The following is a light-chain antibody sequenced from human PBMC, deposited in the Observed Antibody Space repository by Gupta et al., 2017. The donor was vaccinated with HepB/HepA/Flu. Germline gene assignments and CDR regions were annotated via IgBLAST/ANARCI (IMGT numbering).Light chain of an antibody. CDR3: RSYAGSNNLL. CDR2: EVS. J-gene: IGLJ2*01. CDR1: SSDVGGYNY. Sequence: QSALTQPPSASGSPGQSVTISCTGTSSDVGGYNYVSWYQQHPGKAPKLMIYEVSKRPAGVPGLFSASKAGNTASLTVSGLQAEDDADYYYRSYAGSNNLLFGGGTKLTVL. V-gene: IGLV2-8*01.